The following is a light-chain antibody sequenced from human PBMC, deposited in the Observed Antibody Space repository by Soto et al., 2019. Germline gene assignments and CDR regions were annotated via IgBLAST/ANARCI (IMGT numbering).Light chain of an antibody. CDR2: AAS. Sequence: ISNYLAWYRQKPGKIPNLLIYAASTLQAGVPSRFSGSGSGTEFTLTISTLQPDDFATYYCQQYNSYPWTFGQGTKVDIK. CDR1: ISNY. CDR3: QQYNSYPWT. V-gene: IGKV1-27*01. J-gene: IGKJ1*01.